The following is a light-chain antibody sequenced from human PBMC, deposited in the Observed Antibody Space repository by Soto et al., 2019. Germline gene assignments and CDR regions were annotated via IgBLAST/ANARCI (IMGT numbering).Light chain of an antibody. J-gene: IGLJ2*01. V-gene: IGLV2-8*01. Sequence: QSALTQPPSASGSPGQSVTISCTGTSSDIGTFSSISWYQQYPGKAPKLMIFGVSQRPSGVADRFSGSKSANTASLTVSGLQDEDEAEYYCSSQAGSDSLMVFGGGTKLTVL. CDR3: SSQAGSDSLMV. CDR1: SSDIGTFSS. CDR2: GVS.